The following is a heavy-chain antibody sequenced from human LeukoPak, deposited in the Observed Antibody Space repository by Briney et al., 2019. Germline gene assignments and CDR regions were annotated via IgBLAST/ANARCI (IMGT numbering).Heavy chain of an antibody. Sequence: SQTLSLTCAISGDSVSSNNVAWNWIRQSPSRGLEWLGRTYYRSKWYNQYAVSVKSRVTVNPDTSKNQFSLQVNSVTPEDTAVYYCTREGSGIPGHFDYWGQGTLVIVSS. CDR2: TYYRSKWYN. CDR1: GDSVSSNNVA. V-gene: IGHV6-1*01. D-gene: IGHD3-10*01. CDR3: TREGSGIPGHFDY. J-gene: IGHJ4*02.